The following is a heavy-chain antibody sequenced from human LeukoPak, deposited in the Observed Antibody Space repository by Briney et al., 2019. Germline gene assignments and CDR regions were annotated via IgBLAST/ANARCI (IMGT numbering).Heavy chain of an antibody. CDR1: GFTFSSYE. D-gene: IGHD6-19*01. CDR3: ARDTTYSSGSYGMDV. CDR2: ISSSGSTI. Sequence: PGGSLRLSCAASGFTFSSYEMNWVRQAPGKGLEWVSYISSSGSTIYYADSVKGRFTISRDNAKNSLYLQMNSLRAEDTAVYYCARDTTYSSGSYGMDVWGQGTTVTVSS. J-gene: IGHJ6*02. V-gene: IGHV3-48*03.